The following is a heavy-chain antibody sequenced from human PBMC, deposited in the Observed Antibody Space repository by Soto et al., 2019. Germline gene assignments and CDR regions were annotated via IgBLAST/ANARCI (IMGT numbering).Heavy chain of an antibody. D-gene: IGHD5-12*01. CDR2: IWYDGSNK. CDR3: ARAPGGGYDQAYYYGMDV. CDR1: GFTFSSYG. Sequence: QVQLVESGGGVVQPGRSLRLSCAASGFTFSSYGMHWVRQAPGKGLEWVAVIWYDGSNKYYADSVKGRFTISRDNSKNTLYLQMNSLRAEDTAVYYCARAPGGGYDQAYYYGMDVWGQGTTVTVSS. J-gene: IGHJ6*02. V-gene: IGHV3-33*01.